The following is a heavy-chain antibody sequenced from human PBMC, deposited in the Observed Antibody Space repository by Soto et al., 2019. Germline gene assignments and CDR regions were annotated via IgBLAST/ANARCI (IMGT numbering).Heavy chain of an antibody. J-gene: IGHJ4*02. CDR3: ARGPSGDKVDS. CDR1: GGSISTVDYW. D-gene: IGHD1-1*01. CDR2: IYDGGRT. V-gene: IGHV4-30-4*01. Sequence: QVQLKESGPGLVMPSQTLSLTCTVSGGSISTVDYWWSWIRQSPDMGLEWIGHIYDGGRTYNNPSLESRVTLSVHTSKSQHSLALSSVSAAVTAVYYCARGPSGDKVDSWGQGTLVTVSS.